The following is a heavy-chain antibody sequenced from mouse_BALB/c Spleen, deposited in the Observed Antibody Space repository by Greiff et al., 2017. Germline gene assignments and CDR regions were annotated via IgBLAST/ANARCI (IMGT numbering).Heavy chain of an antibody. V-gene: IGHV5-17*02. Sequence: EVQRVESGGGLVQPGGSRKLSCAASGFTFSSFGMHWVRQAPEKGLEWVAYISSGSSTIYYADTVKGRFTISRDNPKNNLFLQMTSLRSEDTAMYYGARHYRYDEGGAMDYWGQGTSVTVSS. CDR2: ISSGSSTI. D-gene: IGHD2-14*01. CDR3: ARHYRYDEGGAMDY. J-gene: IGHJ4*01. CDR1: GFTFSSFG.